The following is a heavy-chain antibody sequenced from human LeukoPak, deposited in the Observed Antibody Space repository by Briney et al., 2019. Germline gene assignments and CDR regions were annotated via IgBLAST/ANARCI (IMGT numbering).Heavy chain of an antibody. D-gene: IGHD3-10*01. V-gene: IGHV1-18*01. CDR3: ARVRSLGDYGSGSYFGSDGY. J-gene: IGHJ4*02. CDR1: GYTFTSYG. Sequence: ASVKVSCKASGYTFTSYGISWVRQAPGQGLEWMGWINPYNANTNYAQKLQGRVTMTTDTSTSTAYMEVRSLRSDDTAVYYCARVRSLGDYGSGSYFGSDGYWGQGTLVTVSS. CDR2: INPYNANT.